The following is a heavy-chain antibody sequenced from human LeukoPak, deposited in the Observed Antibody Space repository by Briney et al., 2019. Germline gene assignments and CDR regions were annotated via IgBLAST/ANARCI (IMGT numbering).Heavy chain of an antibody. D-gene: IGHD1-26*01. V-gene: IGHV3-7*01. CDR3: ARGGSI. CDR2: MNQDGSEK. Sequence: PGGSLRLSCAASGFTFSSYWMSWVRQAPGKGLEWVANMNQDGSEKYYVDSVRGRFTISRDNAKNSLYPQMSSLRVEDTAVYYCARGGSIGGQGTLVTVSS. CDR1: GFTFSSYW. J-gene: IGHJ4*02.